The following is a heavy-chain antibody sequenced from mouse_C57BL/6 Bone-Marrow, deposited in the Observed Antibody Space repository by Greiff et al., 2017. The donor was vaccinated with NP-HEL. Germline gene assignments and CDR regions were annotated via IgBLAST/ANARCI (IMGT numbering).Heavy chain of an antibody. CDR1: GYTFTSYW. D-gene: IGHD2-3*01. Sequence: QVQLQQPGAELVMPGASVKLSCKASGYTFTSYWMHWVKQRPGQGLEWIGEIDPSDSYPNYNQKFTGKSTLTVDNSSSTSSLQLLSLTSEDSAVYYCARGPDGYPWYFDVWGTGTTVTVSS. CDR2: IDPSDSYP. CDR3: ARGPDGYPWYFDV. V-gene: IGHV1-69*01. J-gene: IGHJ1*03.